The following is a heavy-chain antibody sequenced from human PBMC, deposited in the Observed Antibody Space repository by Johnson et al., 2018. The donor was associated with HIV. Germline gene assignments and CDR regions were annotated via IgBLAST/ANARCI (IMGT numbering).Heavy chain of an antibody. V-gene: IGHV3-66*01. CDR3: ARDGPSAAV. D-gene: IGHD6-25*01. CDR1: GITFDDYG. CDR2: IYSDGST. J-gene: IGHJ3*01. Sequence: VQLVESGGGVVRPGGSLRLSCAASGITFDDYGMSWVRQAPGKGLEWVSVIYSDGSTYYADSVQGRFTLSRDNSKNTLYLQMNSLRAEDTAVYYCARDGPSAAVWGQGTMVTVSS.